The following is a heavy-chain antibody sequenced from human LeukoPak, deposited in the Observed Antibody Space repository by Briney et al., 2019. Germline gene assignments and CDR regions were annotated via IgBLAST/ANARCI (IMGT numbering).Heavy chain of an antibody. D-gene: IGHD6-6*01. CDR3: ARESYSTSYLFDF. CDR2: VYTSGRT. CDR1: GGSISSYY. Sequence: PSETLSVTCTVSGGSISSYYWSWIRQPAGKGLEWIGRVYTSGRTNYNPSLKSRVTMSVDTSKNQISLKVNSVTAADTAVYYCARESYSTSYLFDFWGQGTLVTVSS. V-gene: IGHV4-4*07. J-gene: IGHJ4*02.